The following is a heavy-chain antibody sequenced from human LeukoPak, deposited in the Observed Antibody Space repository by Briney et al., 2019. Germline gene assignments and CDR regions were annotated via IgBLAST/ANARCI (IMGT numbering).Heavy chain of an antibody. CDR3: ARSWFSSYFDF. V-gene: IGHV3-53*01. D-gene: IGHD3-10*01. J-gene: IGHJ4*02. CDR2: IYSDGST. Sequence: GGSLRLSCEASGFTFSAYAVTWVRQAPGKGLEWVSLIYSDGSTYYADSVKGRFTISRDNSKNTLYLQMNSLRAEDTAVYYCARSWFSSYFDFWGQGILVTVSS. CDR1: GFTFSAYA.